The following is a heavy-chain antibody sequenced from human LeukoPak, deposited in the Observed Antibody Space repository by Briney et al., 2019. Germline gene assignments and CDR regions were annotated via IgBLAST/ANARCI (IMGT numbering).Heavy chain of an antibody. D-gene: IGHD2-2*01. CDR3: ARGIPYCSSTSCDYYFYY. J-gene: IGHJ4*02. Sequence: GASVKVSCKASGYTFTSNDINWVRQATGQGLEWMGWINPNSGNTGYAQKFQGRVTITRNTSIRTAYMELSSLRSEDTAVYYCARGIPYCSSTSCDYYFYYWGQGTLVTVSS. CDR1: GYTFTSND. V-gene: IGHV1-8*03. CDR2: INPNSGNT.